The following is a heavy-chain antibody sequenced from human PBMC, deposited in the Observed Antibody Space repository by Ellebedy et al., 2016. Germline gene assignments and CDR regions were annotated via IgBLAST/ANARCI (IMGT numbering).Heavy chain of an antibody. CDR1: GFTLSSYA. J-gene: IGHJ4*02. V-gene: IGHV3-23*01. CDR3: ARDGWSGLTGYSTPDY. CDR2: IGVGYVST. D-gene: IGHD3-9*01. Sequence: GESLKISXAASGFTLSSYAMSWVRQAPGKGLEWVSLIGVGYVSTYYADSVKGRFTISRDNSKNTLYLQMNSLRAEDTAVYYCARDGWSGLTGYSTPDYWGQGTLVTVSS.